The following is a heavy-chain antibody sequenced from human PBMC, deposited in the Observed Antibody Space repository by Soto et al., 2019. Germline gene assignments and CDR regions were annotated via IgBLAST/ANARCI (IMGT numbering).Heavy chain of an antibody. Sequence: QVQLQESGPGLVEPSQTLSLTCTVSGGSISSVYYYWSWIRQPPGKGLEWMGHIYNSGSTYSNPSLKSRVTRSVGTSKIQFSLNLSSVTATDTAVYCCARGPAGDKVDYWGQGTLVTVSS. J-gene: IGHJ4*02. D-gene: IGHD7-27*01. CDR2: IYNSGST. CDR1: GGSISSVYYY. V-gene: IGHV4-30-4*01. CDR3: ARGPAGDKVDY.